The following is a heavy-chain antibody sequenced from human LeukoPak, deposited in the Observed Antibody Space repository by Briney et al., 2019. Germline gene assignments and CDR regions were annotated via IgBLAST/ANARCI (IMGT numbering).Heavy chain of an antibody. V-gene: IGHV3-7*05. CDR1: GFTFSSYW. CDR3: AREVGYFAP. D-gene: IGHD1-26*01. CDR2: IKQDGSER. J-gene: IGHJ4*02. Sequence: PGGSLRLSCVASGFTFSSYWMSWVRQAPGKGLEWVANIKQDGSERYYVDAVKGRFTISRDSAKNSLFLQMNSLRAEDTAVYYCAREVGYFAPWGQGTLVTVSS.